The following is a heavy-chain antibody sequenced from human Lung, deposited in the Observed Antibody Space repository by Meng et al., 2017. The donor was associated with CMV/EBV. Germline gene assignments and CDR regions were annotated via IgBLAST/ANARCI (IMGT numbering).Heavy chain of an antibody. CDR3: TRGTMTHKDY. D-gene: IGHD1-1*01. CDR1: GFTVSQNY. Sequence: GESLKISCVASGFTVSQNYMTWVRQAPGKGLEWVSVIYSGGSTHYADSVKGRFTLSRDSSKNTLYLQMNSLRVEDTAVYYCTRGTMTHKDYWGQGTLVTVSS. J-gene: IGHJ4*02. CDR2: IYSGGST. V-gene: IGHV3-53*01.